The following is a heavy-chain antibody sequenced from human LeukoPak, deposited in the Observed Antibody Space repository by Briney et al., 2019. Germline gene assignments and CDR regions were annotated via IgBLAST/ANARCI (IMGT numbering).Heavy chain of an antibody. CDR3: ATGVSSWYWFWFDP. CDR1: GYTFTSYG. V-gene: IGHV1-18*01. Sequence: GASVKVSCKASGYTFTSYGISWVRQAPGQGLEWMGWISAYNGNTNYAQKFQGRVTMTEDTSTDTAYMELSSLRSEDTAVYYCATGVSSWYWFWFDPWGQGTLVTVSS. CDR2: ISAYNGNT. D-gene: IGHD6-13*01. J-gene: IGHJ5*02.